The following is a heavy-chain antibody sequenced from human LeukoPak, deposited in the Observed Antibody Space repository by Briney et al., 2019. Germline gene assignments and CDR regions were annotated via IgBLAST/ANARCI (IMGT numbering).Heavy chain of an antibody. Sequence: ASVKVSCKASGYTFTRYGISWVRQAPGQGLEWMGWISAYNGNTNYAQKLQGRVTMTTDTSTSTAYMELRSLRSDDTAVYYCASAPRSYDFWSGIDAFDIWGQGTMVTVSS. J-gene: IGHJ3*02. D-gene: IGHD3-3*01. CDR2: ISAYNGNT. V-gene: IGHV1-18*01. CDR1: GYTFTRYG. CDR3: ASAPRSYDFWSGIDAFDI.